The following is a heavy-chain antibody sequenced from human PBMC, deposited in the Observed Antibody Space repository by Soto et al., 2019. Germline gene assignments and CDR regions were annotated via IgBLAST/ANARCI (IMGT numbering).Heavy chain of an antibody. D-gene: IGHD3-10*01. Sequence: QMQLVQSGPEVKKPGTSVKVSCKASGFTFTSSAVQWVRQARGQRLEWIGWIVVGSGNTNYAQKFQERVTITRDMSTSTGYREMSSVISEGTAVYYCAALTVMVRGAAAFDIWGHGTMVTVSS. CDR2: IVVGSGNT. J-gene: IGHJ3*02. CDR1: GFTFTSSA. V-gene: IGHV1-58*01. CDR3: AALTVMVRGAAAFDI.